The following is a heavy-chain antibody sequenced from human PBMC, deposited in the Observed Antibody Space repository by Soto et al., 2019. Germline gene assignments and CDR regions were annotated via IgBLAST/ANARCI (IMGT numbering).Heavy chain of an antibody. V-gene: IGHV3-33*01. D-gene: IGHD1-26*01. CDR3: ARAGSHFSVGAFDI. Sequence: GGSLRLSCAASGFTFSSYGMHWVRQAPGKGLEWVAVIWYDGSNKYYADSVKGRFTISRDNSKNTLYLQMNSLRAEDTAVYYCARAGSHFSVGAFDIWGQGTMVTVSS. CDR2: IWYDGSNK. CDR1: GFTFSSYG. J-gene: IGHJ3*02.